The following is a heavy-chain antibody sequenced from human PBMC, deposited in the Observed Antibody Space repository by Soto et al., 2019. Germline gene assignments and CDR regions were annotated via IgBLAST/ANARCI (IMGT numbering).Heavy chain of an antibody. CDR1: GGSFSGYY. CDR3: ARDDKYYYYYGMDV. J-gene: IGHJ6*02. V-gene: IGHV4-34*01. Sequence: SETLSLTCAVYGGSFSGYYWSWIRQPPGKGLEWIGEINHSGSTNYNPSLKSRVTISVDTSKNQFSLKLSSVTAADTAVYYCARDDKYYYYYGMDVWGQGTTVTVSS. CDR2: INHSGST.